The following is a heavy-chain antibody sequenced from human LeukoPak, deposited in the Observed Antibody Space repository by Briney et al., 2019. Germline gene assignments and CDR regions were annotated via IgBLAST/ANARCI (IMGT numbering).Heavy chain of an antibody. J-gene: IGHJ4*02. V-gene: IGHV3-9*01. D-gene: IGHD3-10*01. CDR1: GFTFDDYA. Sequence: SLRLSCAASGFTFDDYAIHWVRQVPGKGLEWVSAINWNSGSIGYADSVKGRFTISRDNSKNTLYLQMNSLRAEDTAVYYCAKACYYGSGNQFDYWGQGTLVTVSS. CDR3: AKACYYGSGNQFDY. CDR2: INWNSGSI.